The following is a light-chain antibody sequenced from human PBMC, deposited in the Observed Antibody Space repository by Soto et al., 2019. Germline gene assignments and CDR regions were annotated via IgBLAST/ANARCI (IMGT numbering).Light chain of an antibody. J-gene: IGLJ1*01. Sequence: QSALTQPTSASGSPGQSVTISCTGTRSDVGGCKFVSWYQQYPGKAPKLIIYEVSKRPSGVPDRFSGFKSGNTASLTVSGLQAEDEADYYCSSCAGSNNPYVFGTGTKLTVL. V-gene: IGLV2-8*01. CDR2: EVS. CDR3: SSCAGSNNPYV. CDR1: RSDVGGCKF.